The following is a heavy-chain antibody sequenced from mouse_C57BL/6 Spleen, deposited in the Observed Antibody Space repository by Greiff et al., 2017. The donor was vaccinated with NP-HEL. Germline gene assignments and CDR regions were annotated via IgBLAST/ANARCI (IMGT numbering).Heavy chain of an antibody. V-gene: IGHV1-64*01. CDR3: ARSRGYGNYGYFDV. CDR2: IHPNSGST. J-gene: IGHJ1*03. Sequence: QVQLQQPGAELVKPGASVKLSCKASGYTFTSYWMHWVKQRPGQGLEWIGMIHPNSGSTNYNEKFKSKATLTVDKSSSTAYMQLSSLTSEDSAVYYSARSRGYGNYGYFDVWGTGTTVTVSS. D-gene: IGHD2-1*01. CDR1: GYTFTSYW.